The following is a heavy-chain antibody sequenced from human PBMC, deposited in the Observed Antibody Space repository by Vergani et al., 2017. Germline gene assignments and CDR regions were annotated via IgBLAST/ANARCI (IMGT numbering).Heavy chain of an antibody. D-gene: IGHD3-3*01. Sequence: QVQLVQSGAEVKKPGASVKVSCKASGDTFTSYGISWVRQAPGQGLEWMGWINPNTGETTYSQASQGRVMMTLDTSTSTVYMELRSLKFDDTAIYYCARDPRFLAPDNYFDAWGQGTLVTVSS. J-gene: IGHJ5*02. V-gene: IGHV1-18*04. CDR2: INPNTGET. CDR1: GDTFTSYG. CDR3: ARDPRFLAPDNYFDA.